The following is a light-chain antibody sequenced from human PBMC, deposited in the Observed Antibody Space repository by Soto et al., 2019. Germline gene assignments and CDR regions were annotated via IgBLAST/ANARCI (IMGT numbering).Light chain of an antibody. CDR3: QQSYSTPRLFT. V-gene: IGKV1-39*01. Sequence: DIQMTQSPSSLSASVGDRVTITCRASQSISRYLNWYQQKPGQAPKLLIDAASSLQSGVPSRFSGSGSGTDFTLTISSLQPEDSATYYCQQSYSTPRLFTFGQGTNLEI. CDR2: AAS. J-gene: IGKJ2*01. CDR1: QSISRY.